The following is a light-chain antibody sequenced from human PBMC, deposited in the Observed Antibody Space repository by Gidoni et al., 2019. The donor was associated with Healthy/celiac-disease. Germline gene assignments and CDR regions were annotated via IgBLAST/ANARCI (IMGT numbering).Light chain of an antibody. V-gene: IGKV1-5*03. CDR3: QQYNSYAWT. Sequence: IQMTQSPSTRSASVGARVTITCPVSQSISSWLAWYQQKPGKAPKLLIYKASSLESGVPSRFSGSGSGTEFTLTISSLQPDDFATYYCQQYNSYAWTFGQGTKVEIK. CDR2: KAS. J-gene: IGKJ1*01. CDR1: QSISSW.